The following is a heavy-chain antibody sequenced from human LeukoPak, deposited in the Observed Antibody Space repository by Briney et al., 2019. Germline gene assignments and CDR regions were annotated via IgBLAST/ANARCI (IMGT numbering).Heavy chain of an antibody. CDR2: IYYSGST. CDR3: ARESGNSYGSFDY. Sequence: PSETLSLTRTVSGGSISSYYWSWIRQPPGKGLEWIGYIYYSGSTNYNPSLKSRVTISVDTSKNQFSLKLSSVTAADTAVYYCARESGNSYGSFDYWGQGTLVTVSS. V-gene: IGHV4-59*01. J-gene: IGHJ4*02. D-gene: IGHD5-18*01. CDR1: GGSISSYY.